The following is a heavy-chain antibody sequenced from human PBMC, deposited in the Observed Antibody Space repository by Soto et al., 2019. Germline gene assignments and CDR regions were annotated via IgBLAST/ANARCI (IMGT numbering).Heavy chain of an antibody. J-gene: IGHJ4*02. CDR2: IYHSGST. CDR1: SGSISSSNW. D-gene: IGHD2-2*01. V-gene: IGHV4-4*02. Sequence: SETLSLTCAFSSGSISSSNWWSWVRQPPGKGLEWIGEIYHSGSTNYNPSLKSRVTISVDKSKNQFSLKLSSVTAADTAVYYCARRVPAAYFDYWGQGTLVTVSS. CDR3: ARRVPAAYFDY.